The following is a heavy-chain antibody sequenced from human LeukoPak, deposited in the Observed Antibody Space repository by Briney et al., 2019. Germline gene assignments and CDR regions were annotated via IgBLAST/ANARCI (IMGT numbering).Heavy chain of an antibody. V-gene: IGHV3-43*01. Sequence: GGSLRLSCAASGLIFDDYTMHWVRQAPGKGLEWVSLISRNGAVTKYADSVRGRLTVSRDNSKNSLFLQMNTLTTEDTALYHCAKGPTIPPYYSSGSYYETKAQFDGWGQGTLVTVSS. CDR1: GLIFDDYT. CDR3: AKGPTIPPYYSSGSYYETKAQFDG. D-gene: IGHD3-10*01. CDR2: ISRNGAVT. J-gene: IGHJ4*02.